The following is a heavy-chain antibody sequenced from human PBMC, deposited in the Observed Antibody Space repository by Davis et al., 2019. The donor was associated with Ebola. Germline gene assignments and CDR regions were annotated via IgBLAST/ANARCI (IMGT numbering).Heavy chain of an antibody. CDR2: MIHDGSIE. CDR1: GFTFSQSV. CDR3: VRDGGDGYSSGWYFDY. D-gene: IGHD6-19*01. V-gene: IGHV3-30*04. J-gene: IGHJ4*02. Sequence: GGSLRLSCAASGFTFSQSVMHWVRQAPGKDLEWLSVMIHDGSIEYYADSVKGRFTISRDNSQNALYLQMNRLTNEDTAVYYCVRDGGDGYSSGWYFDYWGQGTLVTVSS.